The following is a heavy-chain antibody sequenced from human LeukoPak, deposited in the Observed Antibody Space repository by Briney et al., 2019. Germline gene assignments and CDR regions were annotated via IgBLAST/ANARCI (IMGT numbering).Heavy chain of an antibody. J-gene: IGHJ6*02. CDR1: GFNFNYVW. CDR3: TTERNWELLRPYGMDI. Sequence: GGSLRPSCTASGFNFNYVWMSWVRQAPGKGLEWVGRIRTKIDGETTDYGAPVKGRFTISRDDSKTTLYLQMNSLKTEDSAVYYCTTERNWELLRPYGMDIWGQGTTVTVSS. D-gene: IGHD1-26*01. CDR2: IRTKIDGETT. V-gene: IGHV3-15*01.